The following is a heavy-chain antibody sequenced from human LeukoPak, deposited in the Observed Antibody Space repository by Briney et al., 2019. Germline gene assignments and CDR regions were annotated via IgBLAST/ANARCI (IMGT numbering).Heavy chain of an antibody. D-gene: IGHD1-26*01. CDR1: GFTVSSNY. Sequence: GGSLRLSCAASGFTVSSNYMSWVRQAPGKGLEWVSVIYSGGSTYYADSVKGRFTISRDNSKNTLYLQINSLRAEDTAVYYCARAIYYSGSYGYWGQGTLVTVSS. CDR3: ARAIYYSGSYGY. J-gene: IGHJ4*02. CDR2: IYSGGST. V-gene: IGHV3-66*01.